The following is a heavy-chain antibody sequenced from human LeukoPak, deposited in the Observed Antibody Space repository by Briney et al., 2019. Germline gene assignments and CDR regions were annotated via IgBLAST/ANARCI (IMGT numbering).Heavy chain of an antibody. CDR2: IKQDGSEK. Sequence: QTGGSLRLSCAASGFTFSSYWMSWVRQAPGKGLEGVANIKQDGSEKYYVDSVKGRFTISRDNAKNSLYLQMNSLRAEDTAVYYCARDPPSITMVRGSPFDYWGQGTLVTVSS. D-gene: IGHD3-10*01. CDR3: ARDPPSITMVRGSPFDY. V-gene: IGHV3-7*01. J-gene: IGHJ4*02. CDR1: GFTFSSYW.